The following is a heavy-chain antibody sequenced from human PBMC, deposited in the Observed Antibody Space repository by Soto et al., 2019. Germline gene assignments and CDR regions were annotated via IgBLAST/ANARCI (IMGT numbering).Heavy chain of an antibody. CDR1: GGSFSGYY. Sequence: SETLSLTCAVYGGSFSGYYWSWIRQPPGKGLEWIGEINHSGSTNYNPSLKSRVTISVDTSKNQFSLKLSSVTAADTAVDYCARGRVTATRYFDYWGQGTLVTVSS. J-gene: IGHJ4*02. CDR2: INHSGST. V-gene: IGHV4-34*01. CDR3: ARGRVTATRYFDY. D-gene: IGHD2-21*02.